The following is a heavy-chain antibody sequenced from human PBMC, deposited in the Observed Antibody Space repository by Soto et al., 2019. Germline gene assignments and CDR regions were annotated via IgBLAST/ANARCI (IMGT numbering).Heavy chain of an antibody. D-gene: IGHD6-19*01. CDR2: INHSGST. Sequence: QVQLQQWGAGLLKPSETLSFTCAVYGGSFSGYYWSWIRQPPGKGLEWIGEINHSGSTNYNPSLKSRVTISVDTSKNQFSLKLSSVTAADTAVYYCARGNNSSGWSLFDYWGQGTLVTVSS. CDR3: ARGNNSSGWSLFDY. V-gene: IGHV4-34*01. CDR1: GGSFSGYY. J-gene: IGHJ4*02.